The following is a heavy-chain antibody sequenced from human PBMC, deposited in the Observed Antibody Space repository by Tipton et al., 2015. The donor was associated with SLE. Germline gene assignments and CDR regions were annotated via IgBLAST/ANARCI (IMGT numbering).Heavy chain of an antibody. J-gene: IGHJ4*02. V-gene: IGHV4-39*07. CDR2: AHHSEGS. CDR3: AREETTVLTTAFDS. D-gene: IGHD4/OR15-4a*01. Sequence: TLSLTCSVSGGSVISSPHHWGWVRQPPGRGLEWIGSAHHSEGSSQTPSLRSRVTISVDTSKNQFSLRLHSVTAADTAVYYCAREETTVLTTAFDSWGQGALVTVSS. CDR1: GGSVISSPHH.